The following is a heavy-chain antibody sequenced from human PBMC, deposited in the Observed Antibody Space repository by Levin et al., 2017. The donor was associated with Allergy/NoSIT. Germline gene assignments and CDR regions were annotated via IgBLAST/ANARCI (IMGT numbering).Heavy chain of an antibody. CDR1: GFTFSSYA. J-gene: IGHJ3*02. Sequence: GESLKISCAASGFTFSSYAMSWVRQAPGKGLEWVSAISGSGGSTYYADSVKGRFTISRDNSKNTLYLQMNSLRAEDTAVYYCAKSDYGDYVGLGYDAFDSWGQGTMVTVSS. D-gene: IGHD4-17*01. CDR2: ISGSGGST. V-gene: IGHV3-23*01. CDR3: AKSDYGDYVGLGYDAFDS.